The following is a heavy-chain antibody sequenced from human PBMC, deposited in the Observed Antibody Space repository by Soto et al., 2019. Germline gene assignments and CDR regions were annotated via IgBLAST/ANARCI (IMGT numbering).Heavy chain of an antibody. J-gene: IGHJ4*02. CDR2: IYYSGST. V-gene: IGHV4-39*01. D-gene: IGHD3-10*01. Sequence: SETLSLTCTVSGGSISSSSYYWGWIRQPPGKGLEWIGSIYYSGSTYYNPSLKSRVTISVDTSKNQFSLKLSSVTAADTAVYYCAGGFGESQPDYWGQGTLVTVSS. CDR3: AGGFGESQPDY. CDR1: GGSISSSSYY.